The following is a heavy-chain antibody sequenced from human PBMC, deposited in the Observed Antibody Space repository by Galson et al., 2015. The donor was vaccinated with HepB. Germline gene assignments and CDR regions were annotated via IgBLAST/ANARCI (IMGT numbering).Heavy chain of an antibody. D-gene: IGHD3-10*01. CDR2: INHSGST. CDR3: ARGRLPIRRITMVRGVMWVD. V-gene: IGHV4-34*01. CDR1: GGSFSGYY. J-gene: IGHJ3*01. Sequence: LSLTCAVSGGSFSGYYWSWIRQPPGKGLEWIGEINHSGSTNYNPSLKSRVTISVDTSKNQFSLKLSSVTAADTAVYYCARGRLPIRRITMVRGVMWVDWGQGTMVTVSS.